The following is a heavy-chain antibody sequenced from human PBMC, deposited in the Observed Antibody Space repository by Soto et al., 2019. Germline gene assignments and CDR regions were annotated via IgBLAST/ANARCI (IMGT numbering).Heavy chain of an antibody. CDR3: ARDYTRSLTPDY. CDR2: ISLDGRNI. D-gene: IGHD2-2*02. Sequence: QVHLVESGGGVVRPGGSLRLSCAASGFSFSNYGMHWARQAPGKGLEWVAVISLDGRNINYADSVKGRFTISRDISRNTLYLQMNSLRGEDTAVYYCARDYTRSLTPDYWGQGTLVTVSS. CDR1: GFSFSNYG. V-gene: IGHV3-33*01. J-gene: IGHJ4*02.